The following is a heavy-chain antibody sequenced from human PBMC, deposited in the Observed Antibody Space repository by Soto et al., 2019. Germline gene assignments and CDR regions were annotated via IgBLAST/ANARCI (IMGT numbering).Heavy chain of an antibody. CDR3: ARGSYDYVWGSYRAAYYYYGMDV. V-gene: IGHV1-69*02. D-gene: IGHD3-16*02. CDR2: IIPILGIA. J-gene: IGHJ6*02. Sequence: QVQLVQSGAEVKKPGSSAKVSCKASGGTFSSYTISWVRQAPGQGLEWMGRIIPILGIANYAQKFQGRVTITADKSTSTAYMELSSLRSEDTAVYYCARGSYDYVWGSYRAAYYYYGMDVWGQGTTVTVSS. CDR1: GGTFSSYT.